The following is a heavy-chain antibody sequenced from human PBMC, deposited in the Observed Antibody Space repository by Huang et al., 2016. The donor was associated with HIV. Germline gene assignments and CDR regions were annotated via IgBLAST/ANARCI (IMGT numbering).Heavy chain of an antibody. J-gene: IGHJ4*02. V-gene: IGHV3-74*01. CDR2: SKSDGSST. Sequence: EVQLVESGGGVVQPGGSLRLSCAASGFTFSSYWMQWVRQVPGKGLVWVSHSKSDGSSTSYADSVKGRFTISRDNAKNTLYLQMNSLRAEDTAVYYCARGSRQGKYYYGSGTAYWGQGTLVTVSS. CDR1: GFTFSSYW. CDR3: ARGSRQGKYYYGSGTAY. D-gene: IGHD3-10*01.